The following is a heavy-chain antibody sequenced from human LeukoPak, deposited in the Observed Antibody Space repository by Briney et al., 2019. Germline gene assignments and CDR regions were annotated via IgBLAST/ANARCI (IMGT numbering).Heavy chain of an antibody. D-gene: IGHD6-13*01. CDR1: GFTFTISA. V-gene: IGHV1-58*01. J-gene: IGHJ4*02. CDR3: AADQIAAAGLGRFDY. Sequence: EASVRVSYKASGFTFTISAVQWGGQARGQRLEGIGWIVVGSGNTNYAQKFQERVPITRDMSTSTAYMELSSLRSEDTAVYYCAADQIAAAGLGRFDYWGQGTLVTVSS. CDR2: IVVGSGNT.